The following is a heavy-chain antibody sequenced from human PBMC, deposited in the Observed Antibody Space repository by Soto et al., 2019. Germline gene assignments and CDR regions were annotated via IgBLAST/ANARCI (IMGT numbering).Heavy chain of an antibody. CDR2: IYYSGAT. D-gene: IGHD3-10*01. CDR1: GASISGRSSYS. Sequence: QVQLEESGPGLVKPPETLTLTCTVSGASISGRSSYSWGWIRQPPGKGLEWIGTIYYSGATYYTPPLQGRVSISVDTSKNHFSLMMNSLTAADTAVYFCARLSAVRGVIHYWGQGTLVAVSS. V-gene: IGHV4-39*02. CDR3: ARLSAVRGVIHY. J-gene: IGHJ4*02.